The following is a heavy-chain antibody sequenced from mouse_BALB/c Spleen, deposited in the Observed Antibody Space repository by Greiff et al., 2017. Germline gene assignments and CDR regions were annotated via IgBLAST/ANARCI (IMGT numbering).Heavy chain of an antibody. Sequence: EVKLVESGPGLVKPSQSLSLTCSVTGYSITSGYYWNWIRQFPGNKLEWMGYISYDGSNNYNPSLKNRISITRDTSKNQFFLKLNSVTTEDTATYYCARDRGWDYFDYWGQGTTLTVSS. CDR2: ISYDGSN. J-gene: IGHJ2*01. D-gene: IGHD4-1*01. V-gene: IGHV3-6*02. CDR1: GYSITSGYY. CDR3: ARDRGWDYFDY.